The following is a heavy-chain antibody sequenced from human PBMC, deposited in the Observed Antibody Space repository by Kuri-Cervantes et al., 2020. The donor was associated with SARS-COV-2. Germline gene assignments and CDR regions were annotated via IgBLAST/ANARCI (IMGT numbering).Heavy chain of an antibody. CDR2: IRSKAYGGTT. CDR1: GFTFGDYA. V-gene: IGHV3-49*04. J-gene: IGHJ4*02. Sequence: GGSLRLSCTASGFTFGDYAMSWVRQAPGKGLEWVGFIRSKAYGGTTEYAASVEGRFTISRDDSKSIAYLQMNSLKTEDTAVYYCTRDSFWSGYLDYWGQGTLVTVSS. CDR3: TRDSFWSGYLDY. D-gene: IGHD3-3*01.